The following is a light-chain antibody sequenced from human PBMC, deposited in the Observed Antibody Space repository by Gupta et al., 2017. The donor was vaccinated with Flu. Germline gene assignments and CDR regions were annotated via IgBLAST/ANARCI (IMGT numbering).Light chain of an antibody. J-gene: IGLJ3*02. CDR2: GKN. Sequence: SSELTQDPAVSVALRQTVSITCQGDSLRSYYASWYQQNPVQAPVLVMYGKNNRPSGIPDRFSGSSSGNTASLTITGAQAEDEADYYCNSRDSSGNHWVFGGGTKLTVL. CDR1: SLRSYY. V-gene: IGLV3-19*01. CDR3: NSRDSSGNHWV.